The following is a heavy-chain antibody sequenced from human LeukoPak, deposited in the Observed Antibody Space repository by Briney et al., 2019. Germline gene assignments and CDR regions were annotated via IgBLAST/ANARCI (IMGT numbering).Heavy chain of an antibody. D-gene: IGHD4-23*01. CDR2: IKSKTDGGTT. V-gene: IGHV3-15*01. Sequence: GGSLRLSCAASGFTFSNAWMSWVRQAPGKGLEWVGRIKSKTDGGTTDYAAPVKGRFTISRDDSKNTLYLQMNSLKTEDTAVYYCQAVYGGNPRFYYYYMDVWGKGTTVTVSS. CDR3: QAVYGGNPRFYYYYMDV. CDR1: GFTFSNAW. J-gene: IGHJ6*03.